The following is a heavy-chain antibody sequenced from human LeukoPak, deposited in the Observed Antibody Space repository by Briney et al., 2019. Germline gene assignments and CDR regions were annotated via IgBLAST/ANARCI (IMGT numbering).Heavy chain of an antibody. CDR1: SGSFSGYY. Sequence: PSETLSLTCAVYSGSFSGYYWSWIRQLPGKGLEWIGEINHSGSTNYNPSLKSRVTISVDTSKNQFSLKLSSVTAADTAVYYCARDRTDDAFDIWGQGTMVTVSS. CDR3: ARDRTDDAFDI. D-gene: IGHD4-17*01. V-gene: IGHV4-34*01. J-gene: IGHJ3*02. CDR2: INHSGST.